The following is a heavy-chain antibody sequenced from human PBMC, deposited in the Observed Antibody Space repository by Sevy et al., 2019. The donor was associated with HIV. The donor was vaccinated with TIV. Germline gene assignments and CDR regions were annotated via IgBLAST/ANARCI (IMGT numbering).Heavy chain of an antibody. V-gene: IGHV3-30*18. CDR1: GFTFSDFG. CDR2: ISFHETMN. J-gene: IGHJ4*02. Sequence: GGSLRLSCAASGFTFSDFGMHWVRQAPSRGLEWVAVISFHETMNFYTESVMGRYTIFRDNSKNTLYLEMNRLRAGDSGLYYCAKDRGVVGAKIDFWGQGTLVTVSS. D-gene: IGHD1-26*01. CDR3: AKDRGVVGAKIDF.